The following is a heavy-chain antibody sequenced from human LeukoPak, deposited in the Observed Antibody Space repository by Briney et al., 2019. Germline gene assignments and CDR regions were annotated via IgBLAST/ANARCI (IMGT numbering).Heavy chain of an antibody. J-gene: IGHJ4*02. CDR1: GFTFSSYA. D-gene: IGHD6-19*01. CDR2: ISGSGGST. Sequence: GGSLRLSCAASGFTFSSYAMSWVRQAPGKGLEWVSAISGSGGSTYYADSVKGRFTITRDNSKNTLYLQMNSLRAEDTAVYYCATSGWWGYFDYWGQGTLVTVSS. CDR3: ATSGWWGYFDY. V-gene: IGHV3-23*01.